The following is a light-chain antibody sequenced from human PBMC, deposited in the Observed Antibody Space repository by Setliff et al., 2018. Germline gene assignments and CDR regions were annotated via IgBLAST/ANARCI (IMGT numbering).Light chain of an antibody. CDR2: DDS. V-gene: IGLV3-21*04. Sequence: SYELTQPPSVSVAPGKTARIPCGGNNIGRESVHWYQQKPGQAPVLVIFDDSDRPSGIPERFSGSNSGNTATLTIIGVEAGDEADYYCQVCDISSDHPYVFGAGTKVTVL. CDR3: QVCDISSDHPYV. CDR1: NIGRES. J-gene: IGLJ1*01.